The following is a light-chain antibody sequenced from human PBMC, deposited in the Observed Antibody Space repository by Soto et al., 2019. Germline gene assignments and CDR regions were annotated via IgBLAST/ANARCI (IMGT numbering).Light chain of an antibody. J-gene: IGKJ1*01. CDR2: KAS. CDR1: QSISSW. V-gene: IGKV1-5*03. CDR3: QQYNTYWT. Sequence: DIQMTQSPSTLSASVGDRVTITCRASQSISSWLAWYPQKPGKAPKLLIYKASSLESGVPSRFSGSGSGTEFTLTLSSLQPDDFATYYCQQYNTYWTFGQGTKVEIK.